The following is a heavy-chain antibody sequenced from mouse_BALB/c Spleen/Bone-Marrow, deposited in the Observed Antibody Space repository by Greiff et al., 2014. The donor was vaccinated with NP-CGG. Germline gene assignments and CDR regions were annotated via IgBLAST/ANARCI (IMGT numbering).Heavy chain of an antibody. J-gene: IGHJ4*01. CDR1: GYTFTSYW. CDR3: TRVDCPYFPMDY. V-gene: IGHV1S22*01. CDR2: IYPGSGST. Sequence: LQQSGSELVRPGASVKLSCKASGYTFTSYWMHWVKQRPGQGLEWIGNIYPGSGSTNYDEKFKNKATLTVDTSSSAAYMQLRSLRSKAAEVYYCTRVDCPYFPMDYWGQGTSVTVSS. D-gene: IGHD2-4*01.